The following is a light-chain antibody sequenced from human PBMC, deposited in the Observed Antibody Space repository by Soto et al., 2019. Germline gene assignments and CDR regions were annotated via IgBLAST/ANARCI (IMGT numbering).Light chain of an antibody. Sequence: ENVLTQSPGTLSLSPGESATLSCRASQTVYNGFLAWYQQQPGQAPRLLMFAASNRATGIQDSFSGSGSGTDSTLTIRRLEPEDFAVYYCKQYGSPLTCGGGTKVDIK. CDR1: QTVYNGF. V-gene: IGKV3-20*01. J-gene: IGKJ4*01. CDR2: AAS. CDR3: KQYGSPLT.